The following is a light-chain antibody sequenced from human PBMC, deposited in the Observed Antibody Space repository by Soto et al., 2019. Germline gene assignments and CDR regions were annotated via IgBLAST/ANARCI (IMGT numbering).Light chain of an antibody. CDR2: GAS. J-gene: IGKJ1*01. CDR3: HQYNNWPRT. CDR1: QSVSSD. V-gene: IGKV3-15*01. Sequence: EIVMTQSPATLSVSPGERATLSCRASQSVSSDLAWYQHKPGQAPRLLIYGASTRATGIPARFSGSGSGTDFTLTINSLQSADFAVYYCHQYNNWPRTFRQGTKVEIK.